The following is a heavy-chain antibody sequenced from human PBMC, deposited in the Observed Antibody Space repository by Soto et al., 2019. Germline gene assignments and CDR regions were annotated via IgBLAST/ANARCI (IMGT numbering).Heavy chain of an antibody. D-gene: IGHD6-19*01. Sequence: GGSLRLSCAASGFTFSSYGMHWVRQAPGKGLEWVAVISYDGSNKYYADSVKGRFTISRDNSKNTLYLQMNSLRAEDTAVYYCAKDRDSSGWYQPPPYYYYYYGMDVWGKGTTVTVPS. CDR1: GFTFSSYG. J-gene: IGHJ6*04. V-gene: IGHV3-30*18. CDR2: ISYDGSNK. CDR3: AKDRDSSGWYQPPPYYYYYYGMDV.